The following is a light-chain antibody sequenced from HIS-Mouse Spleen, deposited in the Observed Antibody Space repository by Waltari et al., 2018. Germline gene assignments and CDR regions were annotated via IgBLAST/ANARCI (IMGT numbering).Light chain of an antibody. V-gene: IGLV2-8*01. CDR3: SSYAGSNNYV. J-gene: IGLJ1*01. Sequence: QSALTQPASASGSPGQSVTISCTGTSSDVGGYNLVSWYQQHPGKAPKLMIYEVSKRPAVFPDLFSGSKSGNTASLTVSGLQAEDEADYYCSSYAGSNNYVFGTGTKVTVL. CDR2: EVS. CDR1: SSDVGGYNL.